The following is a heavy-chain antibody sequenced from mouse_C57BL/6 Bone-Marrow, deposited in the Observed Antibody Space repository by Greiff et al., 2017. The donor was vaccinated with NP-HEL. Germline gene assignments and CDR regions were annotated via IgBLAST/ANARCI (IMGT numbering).Heavy chain of an antibody. J-gene: IGHJ3*01. D-gene: IGHD3-2*02. V-gene: IGHV5-12*01. CDR2: ISNGGGST. Sequence: EVQLVESGGGLVQPGGSLKLSCAASGFTFSDYYMYWVRQTPEKRLEWVAYISNGGGSTYSPDTVKGRFTISRDNAKNTLYLQMSRLKSEDTAMYYCARHETAQATAWFAYWGQGTLVTVSA. CDR3: ARHETAQATAWFAY. CDR1: GFTFSDYY.